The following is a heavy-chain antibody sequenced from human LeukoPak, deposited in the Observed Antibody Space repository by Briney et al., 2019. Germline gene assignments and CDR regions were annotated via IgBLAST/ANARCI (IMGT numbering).Heavy chain of an antibody. CDR1: GFTFSSYA. D-gene: IGHD3-22*01. V-gene: IGHV3-64D*06. CDR2: ISSNGGST. J-gene: IGHJ4*02. CDR3: VKGRVYYYDSSGYYRGPFDY. Sequence: GRSLRLSCSASGFTFSSYAMHWVRQAPGKGLEYVSAISSNGGSTYYADSVKGRFTISRDNSKNTLYLQMSSLRAEDTAVYYCVKGRVYYYDSSGYYRGPFDYWGQGTLVTVSS.